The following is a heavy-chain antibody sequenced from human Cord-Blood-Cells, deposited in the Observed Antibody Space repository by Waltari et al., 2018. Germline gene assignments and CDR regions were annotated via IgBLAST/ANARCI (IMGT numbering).Heavy chain of an antibody. CDR3: ARAQTAGGSGYYFDY. V-gene: IGHV1-69*01. CDR2: IIAIFGTT. Sequence: QVQLVQSGAEVKKPGSSVKVSCKASGGTFSSYAISWVRQAPGQGLEGMGGIIAIFGTTNYAEKFQGRVTITVDESTSTADIELSSLRSEDTAVYYCARAQTAGGSGYYFDYWGQGTLVTVSS. CDR1: GGTFSSYA. J-gene: IGHJ4*02. D-gene: IGHD5-12*01.